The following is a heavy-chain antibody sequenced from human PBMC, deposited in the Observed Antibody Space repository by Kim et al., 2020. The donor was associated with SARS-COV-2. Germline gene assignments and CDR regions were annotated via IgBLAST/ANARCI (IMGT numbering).Heavy chain of an antibody. CDR1: GFTFSSYA. Sequence: GGSLRLSCAASGFTFSSYAMSWVRQAPGKGLEWVSAISGSGGSTYYADSVKGRFTISRDNSKNTLYLQMNSLRAEDTAVYYCAKGTIRKYDSSVWFDYWGQGTLVTVSS. J-gene: IGHJ4*02. V-gene: IGHV3-23*01. D-gene: IGHD3-22*01. CDR2: ISGSGGST. CDR3: AKGTIRKYDSSVWFDY.